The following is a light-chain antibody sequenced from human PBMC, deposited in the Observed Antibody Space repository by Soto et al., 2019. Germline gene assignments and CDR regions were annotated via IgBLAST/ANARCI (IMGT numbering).Light chain of an antibody. CDR3: LQHRSTPWT. J-gene: IGKJ1*01. V-gene: IGKV3-20*01. Sequence: EIVLTQSPGTLSLSPGERATLSCRASQIVFSSSLAWHQQKPGQAPRLLIYGASSRATGIPDRFSGSGSGTYFTLTISSLEPEDVTVFYCLQHRSTPWTFGGGTKVEIK. CDR1: QIVFSSS. CDR2: GAS.